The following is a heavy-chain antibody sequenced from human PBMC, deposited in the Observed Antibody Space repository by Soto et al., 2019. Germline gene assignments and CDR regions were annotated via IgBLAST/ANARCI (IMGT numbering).Heavy chain of an antibody. J-gene: IGHJ4*02. V-gene: IGHV3-21*01. CDR3: TREITASDY. CDR2: LIGGHYGT. CDR1: GFTLQNYA. Sequence: PGGSLRLSCTASGFTLQNYAMAWVRQAPGKGLEWVSTLIGGHYGTAYSYSVKGRFTVSRDNAKNSVYLQMNSLRAEDTAVYYCTREITASDYWGQGNLVTVSS.